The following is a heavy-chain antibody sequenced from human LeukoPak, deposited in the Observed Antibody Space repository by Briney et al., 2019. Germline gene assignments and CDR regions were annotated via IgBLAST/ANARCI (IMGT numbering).Heavy chain of an antibody. Sequence: GGSLRLSCAASGFTFSSYGMHWVRQAPGKGLEWVAFIRYDGSSKYYADSVKGRFTISRDNSKNTLYLQMNSLRAEDTAVYYCAKATRAYCSSTSCSTPDYWGQGTLVTVSS. J-gene: IGHJ4*02. CDR2: IRYDGSSK. D-gene: IGHD2-2*01. CDR1: GFTFSSYG. CDR3: AKATRAYCSSTSCSTPDY. V-gene: IGHV3-30*02.